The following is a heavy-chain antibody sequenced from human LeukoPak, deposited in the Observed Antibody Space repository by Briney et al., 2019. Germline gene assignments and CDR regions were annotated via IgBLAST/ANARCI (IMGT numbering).Heavy chain of an antibody. CDR3: ARDPEQQLGGMDV. V-gene: IGHV4-61*02. CDR2: IFPGGNT. J-gene: IGHJ6*03. Sequence: NPSQTLSLTCTVSGGSVSSGTYYWNWMRQPAGKGLEWIGRIFPGGNTYFNPSLKSRVAISVDSSKNQFSLKLSSVTAADTAVYYCARDPEQQLGGMDVWGKGTTVTVSS. CDR1: GGSVSSGTYY. D-gene: IGHD6-13*01.